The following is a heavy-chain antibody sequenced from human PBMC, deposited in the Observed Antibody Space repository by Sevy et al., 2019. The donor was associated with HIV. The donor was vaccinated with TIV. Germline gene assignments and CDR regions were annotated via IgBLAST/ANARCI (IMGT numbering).Heavy chain of an antibody. CDR1: GYSIRSDDY. CDR2: IFHSGST. J-gene: IGHJ3*02. V-gene: IGHV4-38-2*01. Sequence: SETLSLTCAVSGYSIRSDDYWVWIRQPPGKGLGWIGNIFHSGSTYYNPSLKSRFIVSVDTSMKQFSLILNSVTAADTAAYYCARALRGKFDSIASVFDIWGQGTMVTVSS. D-gene: IGHD3-22*01. CDR3: ARALRGKFDSIASVFDI.